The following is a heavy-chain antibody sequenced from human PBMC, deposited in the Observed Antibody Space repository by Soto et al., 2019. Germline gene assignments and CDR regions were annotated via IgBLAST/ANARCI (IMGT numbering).Heavy chain of an antibody. Sequence: PSETLSLTCAVYVGSFSGYYWSWIRQPPGKGLEWIGEINHSGSTNYNPSLKSRVTISVDTSKNQFSLKLSSVTAADTAVYYCAISTDRDYYYYYMDVWGKGTTVTVSS. J-gene: IGHJ6*03. V-gene: IGHV4-34*01. CDR2: INHSGST. CDR1: VGSFSGYY. CDR3: AISTDRDYYYYYMDV.